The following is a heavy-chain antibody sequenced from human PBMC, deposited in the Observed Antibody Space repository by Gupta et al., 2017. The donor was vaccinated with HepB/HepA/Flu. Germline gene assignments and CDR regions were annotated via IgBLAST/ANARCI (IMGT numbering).Heavy chain of an antibody. Sequence: VQLVQSGAEVKKSGESLKISCSVSGYTFTNYWIAWVRQVPGKGLEWMGITYPGDFDTRYSPSFKGQVTISADTSTSTAHLQWTSLKASDSGTYYCARLYWGTTHYYGMDVWGQGTAVTVS. J-gene: IGHJ6*02. CDR3: ARLYWGTTHYYGMDV. D-gene: IGHD3-16*01. CDR2: TYPGDFDT. CDR1: GYTFTNYW. V-gene: IGHV5-51*01.